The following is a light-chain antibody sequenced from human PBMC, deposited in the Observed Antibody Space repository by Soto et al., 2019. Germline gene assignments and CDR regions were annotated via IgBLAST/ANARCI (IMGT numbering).Light chain of an antibody. CDR1: ESVTNY. CDR2: DVS. CDR3: EQRNIWPGVT. V-gene: IGKV3-11*01. Sequence: EIVLTQSHATLSLSPGERGTLSCRASESVTNYLAWYQQKPGQAPRLLVYDVSNRATGTPARFSGGGSGTDFTLTMSNLAPQDSAPYYCEQRNIWPGVTFGRRTRLEIK. J-gene: IGKJ5*01.